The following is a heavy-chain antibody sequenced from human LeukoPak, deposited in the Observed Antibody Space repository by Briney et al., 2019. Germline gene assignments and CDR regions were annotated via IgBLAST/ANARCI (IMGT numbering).Heavy chain of an antibody. D-gene: IGHD3-22*01. J-gene: IGHJ4*02. CDR1: GGTFSSYA. Sequence: SVKVSCKASGGTFSSYAISWVRQAPGQGLEWMGGIIPIFGTANYAQKFQGRVTITTDESTSTAYMELSSLTSEDTAVYYCAGYYYDSSGYFVFDYWGQGTLVTVSS. CDR2: IIPIFGTA. CDR3: AGYYYDSSGYFVFDY. V-gene: IGHV1-69*05.